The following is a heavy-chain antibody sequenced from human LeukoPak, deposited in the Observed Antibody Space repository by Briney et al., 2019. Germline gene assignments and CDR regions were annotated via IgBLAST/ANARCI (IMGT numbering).Heavy chain of an antibody. D-gene: IGHD3-10*01. J-gene: IGHJ5*02. V-gene: IGHV4-4*07. CDR2: IYTSGST. CDR1: GGSISSYY. CDR3: ARGYGSGSWDWFDP. Sequence: PSETLSLTCTVSGGSISSYYWSWIQQPAGKGLEWIGRIYTSGSTNYNPSLKSRVTMSVDTSKNQFSLKLSSVTAADTAVYYCARGYGSGSWDWFDPWGQGTLVTVSS.